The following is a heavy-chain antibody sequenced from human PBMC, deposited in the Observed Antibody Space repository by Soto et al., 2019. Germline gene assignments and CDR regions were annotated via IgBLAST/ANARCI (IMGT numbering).Heavy chain of an antibody. J-gene: IGHJ4*02. D-gene: IGHD4-17*01. CDR2: ISYGGSNK. CDR1: GFTFSSYA. CDR3: ARGRLHDYGDYYDY. V-gene: IGHV3-30-3*01. Sequence: GGSLRLSCAASGFTFSSYAMHWVRQTPGKGLEWVAVISYGGSNKYYADSVKGRFTISRDNSKNTLYLQMNSLRAEDTAVYYCARGRLHDYGDYYDYWGQIPLVTVSS.